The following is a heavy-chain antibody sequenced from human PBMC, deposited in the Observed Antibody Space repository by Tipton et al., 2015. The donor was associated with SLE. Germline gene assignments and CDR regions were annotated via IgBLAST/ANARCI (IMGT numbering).Heavy chain of an antibody. CDR2: VFYSGRT. CDR3: ARHTSGGYDAFDK. CDR1: GGSLTGDY. J-gene: IGHJ3*02. V-gene: IGHV4-59*08. D-gene: IGHD3-10*01. Sequence: LRLSCTVSGGSLTGDYWSWIRQPPGKGLEWIGYVFYSGRTRYNPSLESRVTMSVDTSNNEFSLMLISVTAADTGVYYCARHTSGGYDAFDKWGQGTLVTVSS.